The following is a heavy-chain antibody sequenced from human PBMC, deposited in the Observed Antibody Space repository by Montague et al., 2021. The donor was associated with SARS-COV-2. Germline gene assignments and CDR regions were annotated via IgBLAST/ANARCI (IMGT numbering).Heavy chain of an antibody. V-gene: IGHV4-34*01. Sequence: SETLSLTCAVYGGSFSGYYWIWVRQAPGKGLEWIGEINHSGSTHYNPSLKSRVSMSVDTSKNQFSLKMSSVTAADTAVFYCARSREEFTSIAVIITGGMRYFDSWGQGTLVTVSS. CDR1: GGSFSGYY. CDR3: ARSREEFTSIAVIITGGMRYFDS. J-gene: IGHJ4*02. CDR2: INHSGST. D-gene: IGHD3-22*01.